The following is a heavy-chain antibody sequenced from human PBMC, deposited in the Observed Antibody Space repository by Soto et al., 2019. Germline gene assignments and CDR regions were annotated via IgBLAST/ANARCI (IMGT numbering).Heavy chain of an antibody. CDR1: GGSISSGGYY. D-gene: IGHD3-10*01. J-gene: IGHJ6*02. CDR2: IYYSGST. V-gene: IGHV4-31*03. CDR3: ARDQGGFGGMDTYGMDV. Sequence: SETLSLTCTVSGGSISSGGYYWSWIRQHPGKGLEWIGYIYYSGSTYYNPSLKSRVTISVDTSKNQFSLKLSSVTAADTAVYYCARDQGGFGGMDTYGMDVWGQGTTVTVSS.